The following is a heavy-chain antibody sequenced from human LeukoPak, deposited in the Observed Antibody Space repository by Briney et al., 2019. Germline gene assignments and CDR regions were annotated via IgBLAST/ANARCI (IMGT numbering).Heavy chain of an antibody. V-gene: IGHV4-30-4*01. Sequence: SQTLSLTCTVSGGSISSGDYYWSWIRQPPGTGLEWIGYIYYSGSTYYNPSLKSRVTISVDTSKNQFSLKLSSVTAADTAVYYCARGHTVTRYGGFDPWGQGTLVTVSS. CDR2: IYYSGST. J-gene: IGHJ5*02. D-gene: IGHD4-11*01. CDR1: GGSISSGDYY. CDR3: ARGHTVTRYGGFDP.